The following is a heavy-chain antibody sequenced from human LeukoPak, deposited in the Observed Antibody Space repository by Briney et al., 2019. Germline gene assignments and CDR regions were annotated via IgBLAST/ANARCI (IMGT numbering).Heavy chain of an antibody. CDR3: ARARINVVRTKGGNWFDP. CDR1: GGSFSGYY. D-gene: IGHD3-22*01. Sequence: PSETLSLTCAVYGGSFSGYYWSWLRQPPGKGLEWIGEINHSGSTNYNPSLKSRVTISVDTSKNQFSLKLSSVTAADTAVYYCARARINVVRTKGGNWFDPWGQGTLVTVSS. V-gene: IGHV4-34*01. CDR2: INHSGST. J-gene: IGHJ5*02.